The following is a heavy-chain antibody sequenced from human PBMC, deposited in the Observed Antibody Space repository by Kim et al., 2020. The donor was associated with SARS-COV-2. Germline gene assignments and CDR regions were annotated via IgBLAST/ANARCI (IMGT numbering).Heavy chain of an antibody. V-gene: IGHV1-2*04. CDR3: ARDGSSGWYHYYGMDV. Sequence: ASVKVSCKASGYTFTGYYMHWVRQAPGQGLEWMGWINPNSGGTNYAQKFQGWVTMTRDTSISTAYMELSRLRSDDTAVYYCARDGSSGWYHYYGMDVWGQGTTVTVSS. D-gene: IGHD6-19*01. J-gene: IGHJ6*02. CDR2: INPNSGGT. CDR1: GYTFTGYY.